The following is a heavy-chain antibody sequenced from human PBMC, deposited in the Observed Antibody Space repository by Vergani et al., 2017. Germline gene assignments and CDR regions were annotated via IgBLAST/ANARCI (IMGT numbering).Heavy chain of an antibody. CDR1: GYSFTSYW. CDR2: IDPSDSYT. V-gene: IGHV5-10-1*03. J-gene: IGHJ4*02. CDR3: ARLGGGYDSSGYYLDY. D-gene: IGHD3-22*01. Sequence: EVQLVQSGAEVKKPGESLRISCKGSGYSFTSYWISWVRQMPGKGLEWMGRIDPSDSYTNYSPSFQGHVTISADKSISTAYLQWSSLKASDTAMYYCARLGGGYDSSGYYLDYWGQGTLVTVSS.